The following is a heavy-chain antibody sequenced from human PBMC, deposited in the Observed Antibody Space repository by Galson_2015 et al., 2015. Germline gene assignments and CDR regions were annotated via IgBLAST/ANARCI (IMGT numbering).Heavy chain of an antibody. CDR3: ARAGSSWFEEWLTRGGFDY. CDR2: INPNSGGT. D-gene: IGHD6-13*01. V-gene: IGHV1-2*06. J-gene: IGHJ4*02. Sequence: SVKVSCKASGYTFAGYYMHWVRQAPGQGLEWMGRINPNSGGTNYAQKFQGRVTMTRDTSISTAYMELSRLRSDDTAVYYCARAGSSWFEEWLTRGGFDYWGQGTLVTVSS. CDR1: GYTFAGYY.